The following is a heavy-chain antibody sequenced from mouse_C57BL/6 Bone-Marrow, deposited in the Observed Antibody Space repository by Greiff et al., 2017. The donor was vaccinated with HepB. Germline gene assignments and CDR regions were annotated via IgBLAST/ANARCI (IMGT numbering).Heavy chain of an antibody. CDR2: IHPNSGST. V-gene: IGHV1-64*01. CDR1: GYTFTSYW. J-gene: IGHJ2*01. D-gene: IGHD2-4*01. CDR3: TRRGIYDYALYY. Sequence: QVHVKQSGAELVKPGASVKLSCKASGYTFTSYWMHWVKQRPGQGLEWIGMIHPNSGSTNYNGKFKSKATLTVDKSSSTAYMQLSSLTSEDSAVYYCTRRGIYDYALYYWGQGTTLTVSS.